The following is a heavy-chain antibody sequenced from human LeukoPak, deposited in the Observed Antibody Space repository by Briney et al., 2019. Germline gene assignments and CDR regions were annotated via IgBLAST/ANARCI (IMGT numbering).Heavy chain of an antibody. V-gene: IGHV3-20*04. CDR2: INWNGGST. CDR3: ARDDWDYAILTGPIDY. CDR1: GFTFDDYG. J-gene: IGHJ4*02. D-gene: IGHD3-9*01. Sequence: GGSLRLSCAASGFTFDDYGMSWVRQAPGKGLEWVSGINWNGGSTGYADSVKGRLTISRDNAKNSLYLQMNSLRAEDTALYYCARDDWDYAILTGPIDYWGQGTLVTVSS.